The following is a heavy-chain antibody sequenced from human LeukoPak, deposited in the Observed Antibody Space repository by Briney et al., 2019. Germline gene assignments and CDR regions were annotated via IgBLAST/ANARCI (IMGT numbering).Heavy chain of an antibody. Sequence: QTGGSLRLSCAASGFTFSSYWMSWVRQAPGKGLEWVANIKQDGSEKYYVDSVKGRFTISRDNAKNSLYLQMNSLRAEDTAVYYCARRPWCGSCYSYYYYYMDVWGKGTTVTISS. D-gene: IGHD2-15*01. CDR3: ARRPWCGSCYSYYYYYMDV. CDR1: GFTFSSYW. J-gene: IGHJ6*03. V-gene: IGHV3-7*01. CDR2: IKQDGSEK.